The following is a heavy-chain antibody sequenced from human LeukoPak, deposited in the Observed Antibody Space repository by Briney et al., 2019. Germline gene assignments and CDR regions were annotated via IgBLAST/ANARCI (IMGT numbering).Heavy chain of an antibody. CDR1: GGSISSGGYY. CDR2: ICYSGST. D-gene: IGHD2-2*01. V-gene: IGHV4-31*03. Sequence: SETLSLTCTVSGGSISSGGYYWSWIRQHPGKGLEWIGYICYSGSTYYNPSLKSRVTISVDTSKNQFSLKLSSVTAADTAVYYCARVVPAAIFDYWGQGTLVTVSS. CDR3: ARVVPAAIFDY. J-gene: IGHJ4*02.